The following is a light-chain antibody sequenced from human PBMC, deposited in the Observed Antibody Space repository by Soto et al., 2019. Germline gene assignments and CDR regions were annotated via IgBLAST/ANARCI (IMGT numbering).Light chain of an antibody. CDR3: QQYYTYPQT. J-gene: IGKJ2*01. Sequence: AIRMTQSPSSFSASTGDRVTITCRASQGISSYLAWYQQKPGKAPKLLVYAASTLQYGVPSRFSGSGSGTDFTLTISCLQSEDFATYFCQQYYTYPQTFGQGTKLDIK. V-gene: IGKV1-8*01. CDR2: AAS. CDR1: QGISSY.